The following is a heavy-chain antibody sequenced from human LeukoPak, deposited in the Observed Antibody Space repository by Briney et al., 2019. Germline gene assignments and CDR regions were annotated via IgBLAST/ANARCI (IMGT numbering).Heavy chain of an antibody. Sequence: SETLSLTCTVSGGSISSSSYYRGWIRQPPGEGLEWIGSIYYSGRTYYNPSLKSRVTISVDTPKNQFSLKLSSVTAADTAVYYCARQKGAVTMVRGVITPTYYFDYWGQGTLVTVSS. CDR3: ARQKGAVTMVRGVITPTYYFDY. V-gene: IGHV4-39*01. J-gene: IGHJ4*02. CDR1: GGSISSSSYY. CDR2: IYYSGRT. D-gene: IGHD3-10*01.